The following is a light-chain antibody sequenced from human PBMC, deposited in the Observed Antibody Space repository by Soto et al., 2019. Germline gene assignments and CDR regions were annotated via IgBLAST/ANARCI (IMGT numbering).Light chain of an antibody. CDR3: NSYTRSSTLDWV. J-gene: IGLJ3*02. V-gene: IGLV2-8*01. CDR1: GSDIGAYNF. CDR2: GVT. Sequence: QSALAQPPSASGSPGQSVTISCTGSGSDIGAYNFVSWYQQHPGKAPKLMIFGVTERPSGVPDRFSGSKSGNTASLTVSGLQADDEAIYYCNSYTRSSTLDWVFGGGTKVTVL.